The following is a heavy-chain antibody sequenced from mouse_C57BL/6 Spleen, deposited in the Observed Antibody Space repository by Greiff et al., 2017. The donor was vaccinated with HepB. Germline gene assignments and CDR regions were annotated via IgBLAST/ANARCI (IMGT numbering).Heavy chain of an antibody. J-gene: IGHJ1*03. Sequence: VQLQQSGPGLVQPSQSLSITCTVSGFSLTSYGVHWVRQSPGKGLEWLGVIGSGGSTDYNAAFISRLSISKDNSKSQVFFKMNSLQADDTAIYYCARSDTRNWYFDVWGTGTTVTVSS. CDR2: IGSGGST. V-gene: IGHV2-2*01. CDR3: ARSDTRNWYFDV. D-gene: IGHD1-1*01. CDR1: GFSLTSYG.